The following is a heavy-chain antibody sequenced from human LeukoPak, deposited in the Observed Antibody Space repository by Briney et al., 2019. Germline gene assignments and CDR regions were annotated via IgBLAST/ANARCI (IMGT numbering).Heavy chain of an antibody. V-gene: IGHV4-39*01. CDR1: GGSISSSSYY. Sequence: KASETLSLTCTVSGGSISSSSYYWGWIRQPPGKGLEWIGSIYYSGSTYYNPSLKSRVTISVDTSKNQFSLKLSSVTAADTAVYYCARRIYSSSWYQSNWFDPWGQGTLVTVSS. J-gene: IGHJ5*02. CDR2: IYYSGST. CDR3: ARRIYSSSWYQSNWFDP. D-gene: IGHD6-13*01.